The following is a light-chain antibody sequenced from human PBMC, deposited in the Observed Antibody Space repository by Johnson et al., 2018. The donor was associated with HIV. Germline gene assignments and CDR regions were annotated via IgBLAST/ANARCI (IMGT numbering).Light chain of an antibody. Sequence: QSLLTQPPSVSAAPGQKVTISCSGSSSNIENNYVSWYRQLPGTAPKLIIYENNKRPSGIPDRFSGSKSGTSSTLGITGLQTGDEVDYYCGTWDSSLSVYVFGTGTKVTVL. CDR3: GTWDSSLSVYV. CDR1: SSNIENNY. V-gene: IGLV1-51*02. J-gene: IGLJ1*01. CDR2: ENN.